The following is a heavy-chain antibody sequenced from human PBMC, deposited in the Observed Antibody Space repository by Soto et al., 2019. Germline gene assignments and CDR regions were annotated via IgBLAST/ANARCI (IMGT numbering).Heavy chain of an antibody. CDR2: ISPDGSNK. V-gene: IGHV3-30-3*01. D-gene: IGHD6-19*01. Sequence: QVPLVESGGGVVQPGRSLRLSCAASGFTFSTYAIHWVRQAPGKGLEWVAVISPDGSNKYHADSVKGRFTISRDNSKNTLYLQMNSLRADDTAVYYCARDRHIAVAGTFDYWGQGTLVTVSS. CDR1: GFTFSTYA. J-gene: IGHJ4*02. CDR3: ARDRHIAVAGTFDY.